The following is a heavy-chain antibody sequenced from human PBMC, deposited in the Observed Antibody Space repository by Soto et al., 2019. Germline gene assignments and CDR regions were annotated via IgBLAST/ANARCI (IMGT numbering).Heavy chain of an antibody. V-gene: IGHV1-69*12. CDR1: GGTFSSNA. J-gene: IGHJ4*02. CDR2: IIPLFGTA. Sequence: QVQLVQSGAEVKKPGSSGKVTCKAAGGTFSSNAISWVRQAPGQVLEWMGGIIPLFGTAHYAQKFQGRVTIIADESTSKASMELSSLTSEDTAVYYCATGGRGYSSAPRFYFEFWGQGNLVTVST. D-gene: IGHD5-18*01. CDR3: ATGGRGYSSAPRFYFEF.